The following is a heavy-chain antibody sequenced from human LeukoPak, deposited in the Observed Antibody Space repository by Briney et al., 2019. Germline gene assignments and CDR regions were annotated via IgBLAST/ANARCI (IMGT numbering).Heavy chain of an antibody. D-gene: IGHD6-19*01. CDR3: ARGWWGSGPDY. CDR2: IYYNENT. Sequence: PSETLSLTCTVSGGLISSYYWTWIRQPPGRELEWVGYIYYNENTDYNPSLKSRVTISVDTSKNQFSLNLTSVTAADTPVYYCARGWWGSGPDYWGQGALVTVSS. J-gene: IGHJ4*02. V-gene: IGHV4-59*01. CDR1: GGLISSYY.